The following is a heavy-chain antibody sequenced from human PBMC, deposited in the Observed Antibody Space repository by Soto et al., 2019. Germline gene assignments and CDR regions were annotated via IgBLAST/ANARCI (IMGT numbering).Heavy chain of an antibody. Sequence: GGSLRLSCAASGFTFSSYGMHWVRQAPGKGLEWVAVISYDGSNKYYADSVKGRFTISRDNSKNTLYLQMNSLRAEDTAVYYCAKGASSSWYWNYYYYGMDVWGQGTTVTSP. D-gene: IGHD6-13*01. V-gene: IGHV3-30*18. J-gene: IGHJ6*02. CDR3: AKGASSSWYWNYYYYGMDV. CDR2: ISYDGSNK. CDR1: GFTFSSYG.